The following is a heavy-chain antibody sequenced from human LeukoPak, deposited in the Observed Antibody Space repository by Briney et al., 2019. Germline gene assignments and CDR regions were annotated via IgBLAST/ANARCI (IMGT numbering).Heavy chain of an antibody. CDR1: GFSLSTSGMC. V-gene: IGHV2-70*11. Sequence: SGPTLVNPTQTLTLTCTFSGFSLSTSGMCVGWIRQPPGKALEWLARIDWDDDKYYSTSLKTRLTISTDTSKNQVVLTMTNMDPVDTATYYCTRIKDVRSYYGWGSHISFDYWGQGTLVTVSS. CDR3: TRIKDVRSYYGWGSHISFDY. CDR2: IDWDDDK. J-gene: IGHJ4*02. D-gene: IGHD3-10*01.